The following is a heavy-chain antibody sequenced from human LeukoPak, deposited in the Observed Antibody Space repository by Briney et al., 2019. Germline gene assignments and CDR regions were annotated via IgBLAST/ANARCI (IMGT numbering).Heavy chain of an antibody. V-gene: IGHV3-74*01. Sequence: RPGGSLRLSCAASGFTFSSYWIHWVRHAPGKGLAWVSRIDNDGSDTIFADSVKGRFTLSRDNAKNTVYLQMNSLRAEDTAVYYCARGGFHHGFDIWGQGTMVTVS. CDR1: GFTFSSYW. J-gene: IGHJ3*02. CDR2: IDNDGSDT. CDR3: ARGGFHHGFDI. D-gene: IGHD1-14*01.